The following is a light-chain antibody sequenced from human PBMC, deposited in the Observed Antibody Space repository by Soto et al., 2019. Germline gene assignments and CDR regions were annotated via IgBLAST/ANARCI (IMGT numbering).Light chain of an antibody. V-gene: IGKV3D-20*02. CDR1: QSVNSVY. Sequence: IVLTQSSVTLTFPPLQVPSLSCRADQSVNSVYLAWYQHKPGQAPRLLIYGASRRATGIPDRFTGSGSGTDFTLTISSLEPEDFAVYYCQQRSNWPITFGQGTRLEI. J-gene: IGKJ5*01. CDR3: QQRSNWPIT. CDR2: GAS.